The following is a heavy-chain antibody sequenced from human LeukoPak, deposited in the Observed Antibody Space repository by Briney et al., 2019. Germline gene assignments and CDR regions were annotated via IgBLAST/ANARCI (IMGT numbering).Heavy chain of an antibody. V-gene: IGHV4-4*02. J-gene: IGHJ4*02. CDR2: INHSGST. CDR1: GGCISSSNW. D-gene: IGHD2-15*01. Sequence: SGTLSLTCAVSGGCISSSNWWSWIRQPPGKGLEWIGEINHSGSTNYNPSLKSRVTISVDTSKNQFSLKLSSVTAADTAVYYCARGERYCSGGSCTYYFDYWGQGTLVTVSS. CDR3: ARGERYCSGGSCTYYFDY.